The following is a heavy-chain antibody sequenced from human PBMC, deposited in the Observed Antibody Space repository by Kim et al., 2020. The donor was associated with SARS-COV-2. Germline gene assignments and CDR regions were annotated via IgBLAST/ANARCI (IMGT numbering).Heavy chain of an antibody. D-gene: IGHD3-16*01. CDR2: IAYDGSHE. CDR1: RFTFSAYA. J-gene: IGHJ3*02. V-gene: IGHV3-30*04. Sequence: GGSLRLSCEASRFTFSAYAMHWVRQAPGKGLEWVALIAYDGSHEYYGDSVKGRFTISRDNSKNTVYLQMTSLRVEDTAVYFCARDWFGTGLGSTFDIWGQGTMVNVSS. CDR3: ARDWFGTGLGSTFDI.